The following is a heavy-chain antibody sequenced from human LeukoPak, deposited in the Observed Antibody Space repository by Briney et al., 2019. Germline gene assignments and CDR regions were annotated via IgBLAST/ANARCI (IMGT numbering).Heavy chain of an antibody. CDR3: AREYDSSGYCID. Sequence: ASVKVSCKASGYTFTSYGISWVRQAPGQGLEWMGIINPSGGSTSYAQKFQGRVTVTRDMSTSTVYMELSSLRSEDTAVYYCAREYDSSGYCIDWGQGTLVTVSS. CDR2: INPSGGST. V-gene: IGHV1-46*01. J-gene: IGHJ4*02. CDR1: GYTFTSYG. D-gene: IGHD3-22*01.